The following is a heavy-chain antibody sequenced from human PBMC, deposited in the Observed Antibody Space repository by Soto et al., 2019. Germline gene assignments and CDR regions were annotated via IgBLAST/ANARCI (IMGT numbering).Heavy chain of an antibody. CDR2: IIPIFGTA. D-gene: IGHD6-13*01. J-gene: IGHJ5*02. V-gene: IGHV1-69*13. Sequence: SVKVSCKASGGTFSSYAISWVRQAPGQGLEWMGGIIPIFGTANYAQRFQGRVTITADESTSTAYMELSSLRSEDTAVYYCARHFRDSSSWWFWFDPWGQGTLVTVSS. CDR1: GGTFSSYA. CDR3: ARHFRDSSSWWFWFDP.